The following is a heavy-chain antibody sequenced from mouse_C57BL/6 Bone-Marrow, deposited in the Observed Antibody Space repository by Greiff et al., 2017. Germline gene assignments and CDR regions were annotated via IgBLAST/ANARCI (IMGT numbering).Heavy chain of an antibody. D-gene: IGHD4-1*01. J-gene: IGHJ2*01. Sequence: VQLQQSGAELVRPGASVKLSCTASGFNIKDDYMHWVKQRPEQGLEWIGWIDPENGDTEYASKFQGKATITADTSSNTAYLQLSSLTSEDTAVXYCTTTNWDQSDYWGQGTTLTVSS. V-gene: IGHV14-4*01. CDR2: IDPENGDT. CDR3: TTTNWDQSDY. CDR1: GFNIKDDY.